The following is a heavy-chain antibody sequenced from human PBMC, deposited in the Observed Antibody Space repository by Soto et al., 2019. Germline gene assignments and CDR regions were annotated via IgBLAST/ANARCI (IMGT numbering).Heavy chain of an antibody. Sequence: GGSLRLSCAASGFTFSSYGMHWVRQAPGKGLEWVAVIWYDGSNKYYADSVKGRFTISRDNSKNTLYLQMNSLRAEDTAVYYCAGGRFLESFDDAFDIWGQGTMVTVSS. CDR2: IWYDGSNK. D-gene: IGHD3-3*01. CDR1: GFTFSSYG. V-gene: IGHV3-33*01. J-gene: IGHJ3*02. CDR3: AGGRFLESFDDAFDI.